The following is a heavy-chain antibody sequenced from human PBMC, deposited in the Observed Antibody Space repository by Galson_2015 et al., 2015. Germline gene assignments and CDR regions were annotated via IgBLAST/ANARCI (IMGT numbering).Heavy chain of an antibody. D-gene: IGHD6-25*01. CDR2: ITSSGSYI. CDR3: AVAARENDAFDI. V-gene: IGHV3-21*01. J-gene: IGHJ3*02. Sequence: SLRLSCAASGFTFSSYNINWVRQSPGKGLEWVSSITSSGSYIYYADSVKGRFTISRDNAKNSLYLQMNSLRAEETALYFCAVAARENDAFDIWGQGTKVTVSS. CDR1: GFTFSSYN.